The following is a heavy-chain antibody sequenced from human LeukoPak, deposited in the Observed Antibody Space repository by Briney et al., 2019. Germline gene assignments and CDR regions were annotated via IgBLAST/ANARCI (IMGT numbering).Heavy chain of an antibody. CDR2: INPNSGGT. CDR1: GYTFTGYY. D-gene: IGHD3-16*01. Sequence: ASVKVSCNASGYTFTGYYMHWVRQAPGQGLEWMGWINPNSGGTNYAQKFQGRVTMTRDTSISTAYMELSRLRSDDTAVYYCARIGGSSSTRVFDYWGQGTLVTVSS. CDR3: ARIGGSSSTRVFDY. J-gene: IGHJ4*02. V-gene: IGHV1-2*02.